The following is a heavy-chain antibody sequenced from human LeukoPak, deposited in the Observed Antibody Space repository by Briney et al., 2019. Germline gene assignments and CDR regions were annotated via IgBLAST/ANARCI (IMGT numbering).Heavy chain of an antibody. CDR3: ARQRDSYFYCFIDV. J-gene: IGHJ6*03. Sequence: SETLSLTCAVSGYSLSNGYYWVWIRQPPGRGLEWIRSHYHSDSAYYNTSLRSRVSMSVDTAKNQLSLTLSFVTAAGTDVYYCARQRDSYFYCFIDVWGSGTTVTASS. V-gene: IGHV4-38-2*01. CDR1: GYSLSNGYY. CDR2: HYHSDSA.